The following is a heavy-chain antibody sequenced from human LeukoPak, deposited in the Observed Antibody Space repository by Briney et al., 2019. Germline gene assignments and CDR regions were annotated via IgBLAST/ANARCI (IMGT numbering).Heavy chain of an antibody. CDR1: GFTLNMYS. J-gene: IGHJ6*03. V-gene: IGHV3-48*01. CDR3: AREDGYCSGGSCYTWYYMDV. D-gene: IGHD2-15*01. Sequence: PVGSLRLSCAASGFTLNMYSMNWVRQAPGKGLEWVSYVSSSSLIYYSDSVRGRFTISRDSATNSVSLQMNSLRVEDTAVYYCAREDGYCSGGSCYTWYYMDVWGKGTTVTVSS. CDR2: VSSSSLI.